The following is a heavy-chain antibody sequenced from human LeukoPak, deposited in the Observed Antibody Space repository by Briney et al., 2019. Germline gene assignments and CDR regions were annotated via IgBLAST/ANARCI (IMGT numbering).Heavy chain of an antibody. CDR3: AGGRDSTELYFDS. J-gene: IGHJ4*02. CDR2: IDSDGSRI. CDR1: GLTFSSYW. V-gene: IGHV3-74*01. D-gene: IGHD2/OR15-2a*01. Sequence: EGSLRLSCAASGLTFSSYWMHWVRQAPGKGVVWVSRIDSDGSRISYVDSVKGRFTISRDNAKNTLYLQMNSLRAEDTAVYYCAGGRDSTELYFDSWGQGTLVTVSS.